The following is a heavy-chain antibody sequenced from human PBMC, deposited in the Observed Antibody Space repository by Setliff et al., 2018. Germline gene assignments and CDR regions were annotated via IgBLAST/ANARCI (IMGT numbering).Heavy chain of an antibody. D-gene: IGHD3-10*01. CDR2: IKGDDSER. CDR3: ARDGVFYAMDF. Sequence: PVGSLRLSCSASGFTFRIYWMSWVRQVPGKGLEWVANIKGDDSERYYVDSVEGRFTVSRDNAKNSLYLQMNSLRAEDSAVYYCARDGVFYAMDFWGQGTTVTVSS. CDR1: GFTFRIYW. V-gene: IGHV3-7*01. J-gene: IGHJ6*02.